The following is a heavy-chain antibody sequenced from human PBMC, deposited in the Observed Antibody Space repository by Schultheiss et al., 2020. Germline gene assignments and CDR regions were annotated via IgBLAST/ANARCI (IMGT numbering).Heavy chain of an antibody. Sequence: SQTLSLTCAISGDRVSSNSAAWNWIRQSPSRGVEWLGRTYYRSKWYNDYAVSVKSRITINPDTSKNQFSLQLNSVTPEDTAVYYCARDFVQIYSGRKYYNGMDVWGKGTTVNGSS. J-gene: IGHJ6*04. V-gene: IGHV6-1*01. CDR2: TYYRSKWYN. CDR3: ARDFVQIYSGRKYYNGMDV. CDR1: GDRVSSNSAA. D-gene: IGHD1-26*01.